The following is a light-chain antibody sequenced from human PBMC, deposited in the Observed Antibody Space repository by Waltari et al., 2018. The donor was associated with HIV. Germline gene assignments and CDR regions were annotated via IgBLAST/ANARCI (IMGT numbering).Light chain of an antibody. CDR1: SSNIGSNA. CDR2: NNN. J-gene: IGLJ3*02. V-gene: IGLV1-44*01. Sequence: QSLLTQPPSASGTPGQRVPISCSGSSSNIGSNAVNWYQQHPGTAPKLLIYNNNQRPSGVPDRFSGSKSGTSVSLAISGLQSEDEAAYYCAAWDDSLNGVMFGGGTTLTVL. CDR3: AAWDDSLNGVM.